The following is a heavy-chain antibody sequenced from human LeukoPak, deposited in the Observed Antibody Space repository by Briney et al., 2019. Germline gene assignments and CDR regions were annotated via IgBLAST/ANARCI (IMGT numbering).Heavy chain of an antibody. D-gene: IGHD3-9*01. CDR3: ARGNYDILTGYSLPSWFDP. CDR1: GGTFSSYA. J-gene: IGHJ5*02. CDR2: IIPIFGTA. Sequence: GASVKVSCKASGGTFSSYAISWVRQAPGQGLEWMGGIIPIFGTANYAQKFQGRVTITADESTSTAYMELSSLRSEDTAVYYCARGNYDILTGYSLPSWFDPWGQGTLVTVSS. V-gene: IGHV1-69*01.